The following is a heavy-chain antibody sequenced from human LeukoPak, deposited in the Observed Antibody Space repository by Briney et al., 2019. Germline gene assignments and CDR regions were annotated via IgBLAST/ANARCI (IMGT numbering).Heavy chain of an antibody. J-gene: IGHJ6*03. Sequence: SETLSLTCTVSGGSITSSSYYWGWIRQPPGKGLEWIGSIYYSGSTYYDPSLKSRLTISVDTSKNQFSLNLSSVTAADTAVYYCARHAHYSYYMDVWGKGTTVTVSS. CDR3: ARHAHYSYYMDV. CDR1: GGSITSSSYY. CDR2: IYYSGST. V-gene: IGHV4-39*01.